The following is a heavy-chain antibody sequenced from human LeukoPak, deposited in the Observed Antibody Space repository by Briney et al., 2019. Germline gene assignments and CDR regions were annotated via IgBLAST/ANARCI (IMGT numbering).Heavy chain of an antibody. CDR3: VKGGPITMVRGASN. CDR2: ISSSGSST. CDR1: GFTFSSYA. J-gene: IGHJ1*01. Sequence: TGRSLRLSCSASGFTFSSYAMHWVRQAPGKGLEYVSVISSSGSSTYYADSVKGRFIISRDNSKNTMYLQMRTLRPEDTAVYYCVKGGPITMVRGASNWGQGTLVIVSS. V-gene: IGHV3-64D*06. D-gene: IGHD3-10*01.